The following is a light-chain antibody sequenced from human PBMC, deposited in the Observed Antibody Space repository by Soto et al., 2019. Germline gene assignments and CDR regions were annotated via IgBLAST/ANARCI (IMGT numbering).Light chain of an antibody. CDR3: QQVKSFLPLT. CDR1: QDISSH. Sequence: IQLTQSPSSLSASVGDSVTITCRASQDISSHLAWYQQKPGKAPKVLICAASTLESGIPSRFSGSGSGTDFTLTISSLQAEDFATYYCQQVKSFLPLTFGGGTKVDIK. CDR2: AAS. J-gene: IGKJ4*01. V-gene: IGKV1-9*01.